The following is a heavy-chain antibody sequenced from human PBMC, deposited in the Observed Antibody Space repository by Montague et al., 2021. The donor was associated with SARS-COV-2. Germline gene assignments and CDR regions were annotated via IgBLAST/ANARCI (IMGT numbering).Heavy chain of an antibody. CDR3: ARTGLGDYDILTGYTVNAFDI. V-gene: IGHV4-59*01. CDR1: GGSISSYY. CDR2: IYYSGSI. Sequence: SETLSLTCTVSGGSISSYYWSWIRQPPGKGLEWIGYIYYSGSINYNPSLKSRVTISVDTSKNQFSLKLSSVTAADTAVYYCARTGLGDYDILTGYTVNAFDIWGQGTMVTVSS. J-gene: IGHJ3*02. D-gene: IGHD3-9*01.